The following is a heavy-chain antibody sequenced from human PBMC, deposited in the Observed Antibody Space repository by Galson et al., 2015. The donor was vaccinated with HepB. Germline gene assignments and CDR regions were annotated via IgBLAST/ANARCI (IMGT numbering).Heavy chain of an antibody. CDR1: GGSLSSNNW. CDR2: IFHRGST. V-gene: IGHV4-4*02. D-gene: IGHD1-1*01. J-gene: IGHJ4*02. CDR3: ARNDVDGDSYLDY. Sequence: TLSLTCAVSGGSLSSNNWWSWVRQPPGKGLEWIGEIFHRGSTNNNPSLKSRVSMPVDKSKNQFSLKLNSVTAADTAVYYCARNDVDGDSYLDYWGQGTLVTVSS.